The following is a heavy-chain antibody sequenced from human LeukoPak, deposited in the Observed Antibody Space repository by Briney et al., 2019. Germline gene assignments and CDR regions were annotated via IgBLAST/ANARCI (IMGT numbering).Heavy chain of an antibody. CDR1: GFTFSSYG. V-gene: IGHV3-30*18. CDR3: ANPEIVGATDDAFDI. CDR2: ISYDGSSK. Sequence: GGSLRLSCAASGFTFSSYGMHWVRQAPGKGLEWVAVISYDGSSKYYADSVKGRFTISRDNSKNTLYLQMNSLRAEDTAVYYCANPEIVGATDDAFDIWGQGTMVTVSS. J-gene: IGHJ3*02. D-gene: IGHD1-26*01.